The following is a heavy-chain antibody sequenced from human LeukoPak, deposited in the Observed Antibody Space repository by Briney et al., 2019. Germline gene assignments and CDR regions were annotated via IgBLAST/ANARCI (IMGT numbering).Heavy chain of an antibody. CDR1: GFTFSSYG. CDR2: ISYDGSNK. CDR3: AKDLDGCSFDY. J-gene: IGHJ4*02. Sequence: GRSLRLSCAASGFTFSSYGMHWVRQAPGKGLEWVAVISYDGSNKYYADSVKGRFTISRDNSKNTLYLQMNSLRAEDTAVYYCAKDLDGCSFDYWGQGTLVTVSS. D-gene: IGHD5-24*01. V-gene: IGHV3-30*18.